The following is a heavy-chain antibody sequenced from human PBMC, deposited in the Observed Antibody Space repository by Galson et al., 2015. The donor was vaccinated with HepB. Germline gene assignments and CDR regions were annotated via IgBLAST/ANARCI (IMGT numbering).Heavy chain of an antibody. J-gene: IGHJ4*02. CDR3: ATYSPDFYGSGSRFDN. V-gene: IGHV3-7*01. Sequence: SLRLSCAASGLKFNSYWMSWVRQAPGVGLEWVANINPNANEKSYVDSVEGRFSISRDNAKNSLYLRMSSLRVEDTAVYYCATYSPDFYGSGSRFDNWGQGTLVTVSS. CDR2: INPNANEK. CDR1: GLKFNSYW. D-gene: IGHD3-10*01.